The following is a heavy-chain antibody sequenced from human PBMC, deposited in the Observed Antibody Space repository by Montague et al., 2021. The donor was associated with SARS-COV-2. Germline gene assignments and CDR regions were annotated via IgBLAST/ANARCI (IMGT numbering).Heavy chain of an antibody. V-gene: IGHV4-61*02. CDR1: IGSISSGSCY. Sequence: TLSLTCTVSIGSISSGSCYWSWIRQPAGKGLEWIGRIYTSGSTNYNPSLKSRVTISVDTSKNPFSLRLSSVTAADTAVYYCASDGYSSGWNGLHWFDPWGQGTLVTVSS. CDR2: IYTSGST. D-gene: IGHD6-25*01. CDR3: ASDGYSSGWNGLHWFDP. J-gene: IGHJ5*02.